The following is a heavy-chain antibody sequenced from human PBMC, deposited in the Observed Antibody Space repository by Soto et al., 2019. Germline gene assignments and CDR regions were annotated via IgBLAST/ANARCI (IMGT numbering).Heavy chain of an antibody. Sequence: PGESLKISCQGSGYTFTNYWITWVRQMPRKGLEWMGRINPSDSHTNYSPSFEGHVTMSVDKSISTAYLQWSSLKASDTAMYYCARHASYYVSSGYFGTYWGQGTPVTVSS. J-gene: IGHJ4*02. D-gene: IGHD3-22*01. V-gene: IGHV5-10-1*01. CDR2: INPSDSHT. CDR1: GYTFTNYW. CDR3: ARHASYYVSSGYFGTY.